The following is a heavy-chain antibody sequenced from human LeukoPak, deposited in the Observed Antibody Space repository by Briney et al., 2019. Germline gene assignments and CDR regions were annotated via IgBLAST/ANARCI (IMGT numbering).Heavy chain of an antibody. CDR1: GFTFSSYA. V-gene: IGHV3-23*01. CDR3: AKAVVYYDFWSGHKTYYFDY. Sequence: GGSLRLSCAASGFTFSSYAMSWVRQAPGKGLEWVSAISGSGGSTYYADSVKGRFTTSRDNSKNTLYLQMNSLRAEDTAVYYCAKAVVYYDFWSGHKTYYFDYWGQGTLVTVSS. CDR2: ISGSGGST. D-gene: IGHD3-3*01. J-gene: IGHJ4*02.